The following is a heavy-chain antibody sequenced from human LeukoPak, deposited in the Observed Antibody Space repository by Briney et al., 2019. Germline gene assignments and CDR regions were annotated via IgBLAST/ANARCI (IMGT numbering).Heavy chain of an antibody. Sequence: ASVKVSCKASGYTFTKYGVSWVRQAPGQGLEWMGWISAYSDNTDNAPKFQGRITVTKDSSTDTDYMELRSLRPDDTAVYYCVKEGYDRGGYSGHWGQGALVTVSS. CDR3: VKEGYDRGGYSGH. J-gene: IGHJ4*02. CDR2: ISAYSDNT. V-gene: IGHV1-18*01. D-gene: IGHD3-22*01. CDR1: GYTFTKYG.